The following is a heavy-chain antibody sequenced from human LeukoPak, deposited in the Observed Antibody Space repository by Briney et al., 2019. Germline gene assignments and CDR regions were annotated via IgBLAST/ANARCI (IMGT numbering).Heavy chain of an antibody. CDR1: RYTFTGYY. J-gene: IGHJ5*02. Sequence: ASVKVSCKASRYTFTGYYMHWVRQAPGQGLGWMGWINPNSGGTNYAQKFQGRVTMTTDTSMSTAYMELSRLTSDDTAVYYCARAGGRSWFDPWGQGTLVTVSS. CDR2: INPNSGGT. CDR3: ARAGGRSWFDP. V-gene: IGHV1-2*02.